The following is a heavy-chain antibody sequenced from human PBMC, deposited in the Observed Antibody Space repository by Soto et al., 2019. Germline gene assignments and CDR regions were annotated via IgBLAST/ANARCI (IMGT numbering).Heavy chain of an antibody. Sequence: GGSLRLSCAASGFTFSSYGMHWVRQAPGKGLERVAVISYDGSNKYYADSVKGRFTISRDNSKNTLYLQMNSLRAEDTAVYYCAKDRDYDILTGYYLAVGGQGTTVTVSS. CDR3: AKDRDYDILTGYYLAV. V-gene: IGHV3-30*18. CDR2: ISYDGSNK. D-gene: IGHD3-9*01. CDR1: GFTFSSYG. J-gene: IGHJ6*02.